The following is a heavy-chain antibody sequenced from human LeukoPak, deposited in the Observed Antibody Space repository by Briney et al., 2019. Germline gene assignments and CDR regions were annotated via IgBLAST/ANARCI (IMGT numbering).Heavy chain of an antibody. V-gene: IGHV4-39*07. J-gene: IGHJ6*03. CDR3: ARCVSGYSLGYYYMDV. D-gene: IGHD3-22*01. CDR2: IYYSGST. Sequence: SETLSLTCTVSGGSISSSSYYWGWIRQPPGKGLEWIGSIYYSGSTYYNPSLKSRVTISVDTPKNQFSLKLSSVTAADTAVYYCARCVSGYSLGYYYMDVWGKGTTVTVSS. CDR1: GGSISSSSYY.